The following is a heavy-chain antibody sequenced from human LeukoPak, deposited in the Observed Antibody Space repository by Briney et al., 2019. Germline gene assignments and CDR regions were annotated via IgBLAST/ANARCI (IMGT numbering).Heavy chain of an antibody. V-gene: IGHV1-24*01. CDR2: FDPEDGET. D-gene: IGHD2-2*01. CDR3: ATGVFCSSTSCYFYFDY. CDR1: GYTLTELS. J-gene: IGHJ4*02. Sequence: ASVKVSCKVSGYTLTELSMHWVRQAPGKGLEWMGGFDPEDGETIYAQKFQGRVTMTEDTSTDTAYMELSSLRSEDTAVYYCATGVFCSSTSCYFYFDYWGQGTLVTVSS.